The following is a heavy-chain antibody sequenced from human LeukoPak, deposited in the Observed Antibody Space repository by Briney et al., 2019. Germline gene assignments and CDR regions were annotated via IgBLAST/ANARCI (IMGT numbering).Heavy chain of an antibody. J-gene: IGHJ5*02. V-gene: IGHV1-46*01. CDR2: FNPSGGT. CDR3: ARGGLSSSSFGVGDSDP. D-gene: IGHD2-2*01. CDR1: GGTFSNYA. Sequence: ASVKVSCKASGGTFSNYAFSWVRQAPGQGLEWVGTFNPSGGTSFAQKFQGRVTMTRDTSTSTVYMELSSLRSEDTAVYYCARGGLSSSSFGVGDSDPWGQGTLVTVSS.